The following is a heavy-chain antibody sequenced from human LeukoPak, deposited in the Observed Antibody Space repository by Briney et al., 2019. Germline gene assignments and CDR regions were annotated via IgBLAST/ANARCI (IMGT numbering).Heavy chain of an antibody. CDR3: TRDLGSYDSWTGYSIFFDY. J-gene: IGHJ4*02. V-gene: IGHV1-2*02. CDR1: GYTFTGYY. D-gene: IGHD3-3*01. CDR2: INPNSGGT. Sequence: ASVKVSCKXSGYTFTGYYMHWVRQAPGQGLEWMGWINPNSGGTNYAQKFQGRVTMTRDTSISTAYMELSRLRSDDTAAYYCTRDLGSYDSWTGYSIFFDYWGQGTLVTVSS.